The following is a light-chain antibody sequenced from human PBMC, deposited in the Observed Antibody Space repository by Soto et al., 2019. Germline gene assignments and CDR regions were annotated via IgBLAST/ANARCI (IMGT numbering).Light chain of an antibody. J-gene: IGKJ1*01. V-gene: IGKV1-5*01. Sequence: DIKMPLSPSSLYESVGDRVSLTFQASQDISNYLSWYQQKPEKAPKLLIYDASSLESGVPSRFSGSGSGTEFTLTISILQPDDFATYYCQQYSYYRTLGQGTKVDI. CDR3: QQYSYYRT. CDR2: DAS. CDR1: QDISNY.